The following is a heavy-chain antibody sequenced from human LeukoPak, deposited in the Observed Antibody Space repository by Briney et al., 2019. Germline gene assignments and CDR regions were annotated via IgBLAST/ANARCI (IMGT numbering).Heavy chain of an antibody. D-gene: IGHD2-15*01. CDR1: GYTFTSYD. CDR2: TNPNSGNT. Sequence: GASVKVSCKASGYTFTSYDINWVRQATGQGLEWMGWTNPNSGNTGYAQKFQGRVTMTRNTSISTAYMELSSLRSEDTAVYYCARGPHRYCSGGSCVIDYWGQGTLVTVSS. CDR3: ARGPHRYCSGGSCVIDY. J-gene: IGHJ4*02. V-gene: IGHV1-8*01.